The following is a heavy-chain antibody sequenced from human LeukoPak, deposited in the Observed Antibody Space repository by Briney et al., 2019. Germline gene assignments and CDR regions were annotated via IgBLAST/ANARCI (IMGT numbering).Heavy chain of an antibody. V-gene: IGHV3-30*04. CDR3: ARDGYCSSTSCYYYYYYGMDV. CDR1: GFTFSSYA. D-gene: IGHD2-2*03. Sequence: PGRSLRLSCAASGFTFSSYAMHWVRQAPGKGLEWVAVISYDGSNKYYAGSVKGRFTISRDNSKNTLYLQMNSLRAEDTAVYYCARDGYCSSTSCYYYYYYGMDVWGKGTTVTVSS. CDR2: ISYDGSNK. J-gene: IGHJ6*04.